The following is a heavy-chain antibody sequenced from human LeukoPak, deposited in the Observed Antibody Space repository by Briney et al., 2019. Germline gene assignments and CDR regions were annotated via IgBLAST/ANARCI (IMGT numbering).Heavy chain of an antibody. CDR3: ARIRADSSGYYYKYFDF. Sequence: GGSLRLSCVVSGFTFSIYEMNWVRQAPGKGLEWVSYISSGGGTIYYADSVKGRFTISRDNAKNSLYLQMNSLRAEDTAVYYCARIRADSSGYYYKYFDFWGQGTLVTLSS. D-gene: IGHD3-22*01. CDR1: GFTFSIYE. J-gene: IGHJ4*02. V-gene: IGHV3-48*03. CDR2: ISSGGGTI.